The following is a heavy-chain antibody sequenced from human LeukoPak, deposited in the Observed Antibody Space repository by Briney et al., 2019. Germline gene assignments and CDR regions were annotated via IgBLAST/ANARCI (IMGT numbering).Heavy chain of an antibody. Sequence: GGSLRLSCGASGFTFGDYAMHWVRQAPGKGLEWVSLIGWDGVSTYYADSVKGRFIISRDNSKNSLYLQMNSLRAEDTALYYCARGSSIEGDFDYWGQGTLVTVSS. CDR2: IGWDGVST. J-gene: IGHJ4*02. CDR1: GFTFGDYA. V-gene: IGHV3-43D*03. D-gene: IGHD6-6*01. CDR3: ARGSSIEGDFDY.